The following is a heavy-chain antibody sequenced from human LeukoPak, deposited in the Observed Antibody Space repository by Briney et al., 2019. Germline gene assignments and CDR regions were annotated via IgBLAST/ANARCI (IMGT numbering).Heavy chain of an antibody. CDR1: GFTFNSYA. Sequence: PGGSLRLSCAASGFTFNSYAMSWVRQAPGKGLEWVSTTSGSGGSTYYADSVKGRFIISRDNSKNTLYLQMESLRVEDTAVYSCAKDLPDFFDYWGQGTVVTVSS. CDR3: AKDLPDFFDY. CDR2: TSGSGGST. V-gene: IGHV3-23*01. J-gene: IGHJ4*02.